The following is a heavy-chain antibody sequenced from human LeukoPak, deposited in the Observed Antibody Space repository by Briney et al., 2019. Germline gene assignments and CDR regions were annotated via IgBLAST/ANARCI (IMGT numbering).Heavy chain of an antibody. CDR1: GFAFLNYG. Sequence: GGPLRLSCAASGFAFLNYGMSWVRQAPGKGLEWVSAISGSGVTTYYAGSVKGRFTISRDNSKNTLYLQMNSLRAEDTAVYYCAKGRGVADYWGQGTLVTVSS. V-gene: IGHV3-23*01. J-gene: IGHJ4*02. CDR3: AKGRGVADY. CDR2: ISGSGVTT. D-gene: IGHD3-10*01.